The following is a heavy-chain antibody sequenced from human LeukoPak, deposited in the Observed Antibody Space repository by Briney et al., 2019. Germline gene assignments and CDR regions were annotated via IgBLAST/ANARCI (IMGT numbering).Heavy chain of an antibody. CDR2: ISGSGGST. D-gene: IGHD3-3*01. CDR3: AKGTHYYDFWSGYYFDY. Sequence: GGSLRLSCAASGFTFSSYAMSWVRHAPGKGLEWVSAISGSGGSTFYADSVKGRFPISRDNSKNTLYLQMNSLRAEDTAVYYCAKGTHYYDFWSGYYFDYWGQGTLVTVSS. J-gene: IGHJ4*02. V-gene: IGHV3-23*01. CDR1: GFTFSSYA.